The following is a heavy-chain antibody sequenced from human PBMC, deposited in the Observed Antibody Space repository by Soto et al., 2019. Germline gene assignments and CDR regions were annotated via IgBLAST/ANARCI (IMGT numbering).Heavy chain of an antibody. CDR2: TYYRSKWYN. D-gene: IGHD6-6*01. Sequence: PSQTLSLTCAISGDSVSSNSAAWNWIRQSPSRGLEWLGRTYYRSKWYNDYAISVKGRITINPDTSKNQFSLQLNSVTPEDTAVFYSARELPDSSSSGAWSDPWGRGTLVTVSS. J-gene: IGHJ5*02. V-gene: IGHV6-1*01. CDR1: GDSVSSNSAA. CDR3: ARELPDSSSSGAWSDP.